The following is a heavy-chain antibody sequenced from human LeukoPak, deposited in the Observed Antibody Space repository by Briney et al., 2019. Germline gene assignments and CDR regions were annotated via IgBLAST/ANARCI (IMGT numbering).Heavy chain of an antibody. D-gene: IGHD6-6*01. CDR1: GGSISSSSYY. V-gene: IGHV4-39*01. J-gene: IGHJ4*02. CDR2: IYYSGST. Sequence: SETLSLTCTVSGGSISSSSYYWGWIRQPPGKGLEWIGSIYYSGSTYYNPSLKSRVTISVDTSKNLFSLKLSSVTAADTAVYYCARRPLEYSSSGGDYFDYWGQGTLVTVSS. CDR3: ARRPLEYSSSGGDYFDY.